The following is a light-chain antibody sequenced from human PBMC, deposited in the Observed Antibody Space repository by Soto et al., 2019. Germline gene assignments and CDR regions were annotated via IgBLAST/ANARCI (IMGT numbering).Light chain of an antibody. CDR2: PAS. J-gene: IGKJ1*01. Sequence: EIVMTQSPATLSVSPGERATLSCRASQSVGTNLVWYQQKPGQAPRLLIYPASGRAAGVPARFSGSGSGTEFTLTISSLQSEDFAVYYCQHYYNWPPTFGQGTKVEIK. V-gene: IGKV3-15*01. CDR1: QSVGTN. CDR3: QHYYNWPPT.